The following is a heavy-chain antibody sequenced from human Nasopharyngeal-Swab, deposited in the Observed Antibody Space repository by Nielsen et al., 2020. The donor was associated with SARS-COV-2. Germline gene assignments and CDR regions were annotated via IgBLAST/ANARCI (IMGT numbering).Heavy chain of an antibody. D-gene: IGHD2-15*01. CDR2: ISYDGSNK. V-gene: IGHV3-33*05. CDR3: ATDIVVVVAATPRTNY. J-gene: IGHJ4*02. Sequence: PGTGLWWVAVISYDGSNKYYADSVKGRFTISRDNSKNTLCLQMNSLRAEDTAVYYCATDIVVVVAATPRTNYWGQGTLVTVSS.